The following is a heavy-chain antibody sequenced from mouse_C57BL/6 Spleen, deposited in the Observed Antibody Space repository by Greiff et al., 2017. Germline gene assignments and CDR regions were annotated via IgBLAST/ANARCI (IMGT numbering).Heavy chain of an antibody. Sequence: VQLQQSGAELMKPGASVKLSCKATGYTFTGYWIEWVKQRPGHGLEWIGEILPGSGSTNYNEKFKGKATFTADTSSNTAYMQLSSLTTEDSAIYYCARSRVITTVVDYAMDYWGQGTSVTVSS. J-gene: IGHJ4*01. CDR3: ARSRVITTVVDYAMDY. CDR2: ILPGSGST. D-gene: IGHD1-1*01. CDR1: GYTFTGYW. V-gene: IGHV1-9*01.